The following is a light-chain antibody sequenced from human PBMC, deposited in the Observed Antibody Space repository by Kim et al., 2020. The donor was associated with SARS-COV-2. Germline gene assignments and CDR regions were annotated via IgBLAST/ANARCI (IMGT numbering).Light chain of an antibody. Sequence: QSALTQPASVSGSPGQSLTISCTGTSSDVGDYNYVSWYQQYPGKAPKLMIYGVSKRPSGVSNRFSGSKSGNTASLTISGLQAEDEADYYCSSYTSSSTVFGGGTKLTVL. V-gene: IGLV2-14*01. J-gene: IGLJ2*01. CDR2: GVS. CDR3: SSYTSSSTV. CDR1: SSDVGDYNY.